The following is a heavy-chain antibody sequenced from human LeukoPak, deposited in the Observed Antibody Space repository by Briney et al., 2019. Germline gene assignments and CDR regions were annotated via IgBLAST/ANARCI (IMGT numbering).Heavy chain of an antibody. V-gene: IGHV4-4*07. Sequence: SETLSLTCTVSGGSISSYYWSWIRQPAGKGLEWIGRIYTSGSTNYNPSLKSRVTISVDTSKNQFSLKLSSVTAADTAVYYCARGPIAAAGKGYYYGMDVWGQGTTVTVSS. D-gene: IGHD6-13*01. J-gene: IGHJ6*02. CDR1: GGSISSYY. CDR2: IYTSGST. CDR3: ARGPIAAAGKGYYYGMDV.